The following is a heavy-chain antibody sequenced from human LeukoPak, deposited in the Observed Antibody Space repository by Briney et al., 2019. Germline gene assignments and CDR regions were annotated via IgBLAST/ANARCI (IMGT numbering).Heavy chain of an antibody. J-gene: IGHJ5*02. D-gene: IGHD4-17*01. CDR1: GGSICSYY. CDR3: ARSGRRGLLGTTVTSMRWFDP. V-gene: IGHV4-4*07. Sequence: PSETLSLTCTVSGGSICSYYWSWIRQPAGKGLEWIGRIYTSGSTNYNPSLKSRVTMSIDTSKNQFSLKLSSVTAADTAVYYCARSGRRGLLGTTVTSMRWFDPWGQGTLVTVSS. CDR2: IYTSGST.